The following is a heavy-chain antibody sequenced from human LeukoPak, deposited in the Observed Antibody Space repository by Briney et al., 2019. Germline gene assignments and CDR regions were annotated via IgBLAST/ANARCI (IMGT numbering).Heavy chain of an antibody. D-gene: IGHD5-24*01. CDR2: ISYXGGT. CDR1: GGSISSYY. J-gene: IGHJ4*02. V-gene: IGHV4-59*01. CDR3: ARVPPLSRPYTGNNYYFDY. Sequence: PSETLSLTCTVSGGSISSYYWSWIRQPPGKGLEWIXXISYXGGTNYNPSLKSRVTISVDTSKNQFSLKLSSVTAADTAVYYCARVPPLSRPYTGNNYYFDYWGQGTLVTVSS.